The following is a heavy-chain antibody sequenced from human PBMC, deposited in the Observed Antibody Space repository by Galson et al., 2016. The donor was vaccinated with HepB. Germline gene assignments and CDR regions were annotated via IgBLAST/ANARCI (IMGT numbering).Heavy chain of an antibody. CDR2: ISASLGNI. CDR3: ARGGRDRYDSSGYADY. V-gene: IGHV1-18*01. CDR1: GYTLFSYA. J-gene: IGHJ4*02. D-gene: IGHD3-22*01. Sequence: SVKVSCKASGYTLFSYAISWVRQAPGQGFEWMGWISASLGNIVYAQKFQGRVTLTTDTSANTAHMELRSLTSDDTAVYYCARGGRDRYDSSGYADYWGQGTLVTVSS.